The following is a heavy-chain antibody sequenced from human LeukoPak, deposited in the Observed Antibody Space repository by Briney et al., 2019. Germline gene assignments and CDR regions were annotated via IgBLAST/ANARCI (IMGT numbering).Heavy chain of an antibody. V-gene: IGHV4-30-2*01. CDR3: ARRAGYNSPFDH. D-gene: IGHD5-24*01. Sequence: SQTLSLTCAVSGGSISTNGYSWTWIRQPPGKGLEWIGYFYHSGATFYNPSLKSRVTISLDRSRNQFSLKLISVTAADTAVYYCARRAGYNSPFDHWGQGILVTVSS. J-gene: IGHJ4*02. CDR1: GGSISTNGYS. CDR2: FYHSGAT.